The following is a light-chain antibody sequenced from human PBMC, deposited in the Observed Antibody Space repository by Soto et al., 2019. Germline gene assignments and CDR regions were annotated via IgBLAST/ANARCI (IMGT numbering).Light chain of an antibody. CDR1: SSDVGGYTY. J-gene: IGLJ1*01. CDR2: EVN. V-gene: IGLV2-14*01. Sequence: QSALTQPASVSGSPRQSITISCTGASSDVGGYTYVSWYQQHPGKASKLIIYEVNNRPSGVSHRFSGSKSGNTASLTISGLQAEDEADYYCSSYTSSSTLYVFGTGTKLTVL. CDR3: SSYTSSSTLYV.